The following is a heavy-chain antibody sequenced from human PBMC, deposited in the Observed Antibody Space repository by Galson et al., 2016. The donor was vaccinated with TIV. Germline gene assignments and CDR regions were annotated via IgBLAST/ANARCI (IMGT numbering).Heavy chain of an antibody. CDR3: ARDTYESRG. CDR2: IDSRNNT. V-gene: IGHV3-66*01. D-gene: IGHD3-22*01. J-gene: IGHJ4*02. Sequence: SLRLSCAASGFTVSNNYMSWVRQAPGKGLEWVSAIDSRNNTLYADSVKGRFTISRDNSKNTLYLQMNSLRAEDTGVYYCARDTYESRGGGQGTLVTVSS. CDR1: GFTVSNNY.